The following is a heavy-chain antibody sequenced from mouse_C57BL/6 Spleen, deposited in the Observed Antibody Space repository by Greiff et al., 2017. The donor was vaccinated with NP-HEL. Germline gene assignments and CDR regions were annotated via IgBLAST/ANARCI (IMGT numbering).Heavy chain of an antibody. CDR1: GFTFSDYG. Sequence: DVQLVESGGGLVKPGGSLKLSCAASGFTFSDYGMHWVRQAPEKGLEWVAYISSGSSTIYYADTVKSRFTISRDNAKNTLFLQMTSLRSEDTAMYYCARPALTGYYFDYWGQGTTLTVSS. CDR2: ISSGSSTI. J-gene: IGHJ2*01. D-gene: IGHD4-1*01. CDR3: ARPALTGYYFDY. V-gene: IGHV5-17*01.